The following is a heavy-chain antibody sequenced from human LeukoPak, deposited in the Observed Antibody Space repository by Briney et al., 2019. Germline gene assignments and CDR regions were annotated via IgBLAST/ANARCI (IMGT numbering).Heavy chain of an antibody. D-gene: IGHD3-22*01. V-gene: IGHV4-39*01. CDR3: ARRRKYYYDSSGYFP. Sequence: PSETLSLTCTVSGGSLSSSSYYWGWIRQPPGKGLEWIGSIYYSGSTYYNPSLKSRVTISVDTSKNQFSLKLSSVTAADTALYYCARRRKYYYDSSGYFPWGQGTLVTVSS. J-gene: IGHJ5*02. CDR2: IYYSGST. CDR1: GGSLSSSSYY.